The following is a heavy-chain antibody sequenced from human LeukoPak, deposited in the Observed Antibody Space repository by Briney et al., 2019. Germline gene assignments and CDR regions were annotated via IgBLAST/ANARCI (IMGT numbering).Heavy chain of an antibody. D-gene: IGHD3-10*01. CDR2: IIPSFRKP. J-gene: IGHJ4*02. V-gene: IGHV1-69*01. CDR1: GGTFSSDG. CDR3: AREGLFTMVRRGTLDN. Sequence: SVKVSCKASGGTFSSDGITWVRQAPGQGLEWMGGIIPSFRKPDYAKKFQGRVTLTADESTSTAYMELSSLRSEDTAVYYCAREGLFTMVRRGTLDNWGQGTLVTVSS.